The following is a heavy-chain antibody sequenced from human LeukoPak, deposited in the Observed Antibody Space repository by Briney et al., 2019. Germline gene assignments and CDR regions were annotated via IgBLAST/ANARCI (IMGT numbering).Heavy chain of an antibody. Sequence: SETLSLTCTVSGGSISSYYWSWIRQPPGKGLERIGYIYYSGSTNYNPSLKSRVTISVDTSKNQFSLKLSSVTAADTAVYYCARDYGDYVFKIWGQGTMVTVSS. CDR2: IYYSGST. CDR3: ARDYGDYVFKI. V-gene: IGHV4-59*01. CDR1: GGSISSYY. J-gene: IGHJ3*02. D-gene: IGHD4-17*01.